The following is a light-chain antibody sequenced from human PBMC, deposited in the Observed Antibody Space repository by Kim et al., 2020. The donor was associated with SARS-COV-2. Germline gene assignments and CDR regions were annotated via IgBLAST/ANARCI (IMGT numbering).Light chain of an antibody. J-gene: IGKJ1*01. CDR1: QSISSW. CDR2: KAS. Sequence: ESVGDRFTITCRASQSISSWLAWYQQKPGKAPKLLIYKASSLESGVPSRFSGSGSGTEFTLTISSLQPDDFATYYCQQYNSYPWTFGQGTKVDIK. V-gene: IGKV1-5*03. CDR3: QQYNSYPWT.